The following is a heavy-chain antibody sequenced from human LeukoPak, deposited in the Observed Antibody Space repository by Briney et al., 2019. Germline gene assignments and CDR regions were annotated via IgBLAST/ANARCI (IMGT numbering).Heavy chain of an antibody. CDR2: INHSGST. CDR1: GGSFSGYY. V-gene: IGHV4-34*01. Sequence: PSETLSLTCAVYGGSFSGYYWSWIRQPPGKGLEWIGEINHSGSTNYNPSLKSRVTISVDTSKNQFSLKLSSVTAADTAVYYCARDRIAGDYGMDVWGQGTTVTVSS. J-gene: IGHJ6*02. D-gene: IGHD1-26*01. CDR3: ARDRIAGDYGMDV.